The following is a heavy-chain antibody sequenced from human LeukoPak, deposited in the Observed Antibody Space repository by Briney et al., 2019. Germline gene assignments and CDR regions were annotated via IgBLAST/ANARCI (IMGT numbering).Heavy chain of an antibody. V-gene: IGHV3-53*01. CDR1: GFTVSSNY. Sequence: GGSLRLSCAASGFTVSSNYMSWVRQAPGKGLEWVSVIYSGGSSYYADSVKGRFTISRDNSKNTLYLQMNSLRAEDTAVYYCARGTPPSELWFGELYASYYGMDVWGQGTTVTVSS. CDR2: IYSGGSS. CDR3: ARGTPPSELWFGELYASYYGMDV. J-gene: IGHJ6*02. D-gene: IGHD3-10*01.